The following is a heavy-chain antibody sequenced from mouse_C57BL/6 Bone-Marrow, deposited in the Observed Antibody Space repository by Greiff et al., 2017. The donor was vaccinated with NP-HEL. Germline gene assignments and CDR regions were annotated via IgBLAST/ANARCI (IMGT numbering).Heavy chain of an antibody. CDR2: INSDGGST. Sequence: EVQLQQSGGGLVQPGESLKLSCESNEYALPSHDMSWVRMTPEKRLELVAPINSDGGSTYYPDTMQRRFIISRDNTKKTLYLQMSSLRSEDTAVYYCARHRVTGSYWYYGGWGTGTTVTVAS. D-gene: IGHD2-2*01. CDR3: ARHRVTGSYWYYGG. V-gene: IGHV5-2*01. CDR1: EYALPSHD. J-gene: IGHJ1*03.